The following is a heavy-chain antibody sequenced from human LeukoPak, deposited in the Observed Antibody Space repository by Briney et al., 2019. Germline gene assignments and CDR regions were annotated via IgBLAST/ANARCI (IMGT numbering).Heavy chain of an antibody. CDR1: GFTFSSYA. CDR2: ISSNGGST. CDR3: ARDASSSWYGYFDY. V-gene: IGHV3-64*01. D-gene: IGHD6-13*01. Sequence: PGGSLRLSCAASGFTFSSYAMHWVRQAPGKGLEYVSAISSNGGSTYYANSVKGRFTISRDNSKNTLYLQMGSLRAEDMAVYYCARDASSSWYGYFDYWGQGTLVTVSS. J-gene: IGHJ4*02.